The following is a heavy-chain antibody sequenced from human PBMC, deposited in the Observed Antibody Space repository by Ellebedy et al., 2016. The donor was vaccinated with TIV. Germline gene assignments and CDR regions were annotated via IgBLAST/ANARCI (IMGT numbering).Heavy chain of an antibody. CDR1: GFTFSDYD. D-gene: IGHD1-26*01. CDR3: ARGGRNRYWFDY. V-gene: IGHV3-48*04. Sequence: GESLKISXAASGFTFSDYDMHWVRQAPGKGLEWISYISSGSSTIFYADSVKGRFTISRDNAKNSLYLQMNSLRGEDTAVYYCARGGRNRYWFDYWGQGTLVTVSS. J-gene: IGHJ4*02. CDR2: ISSGSSTI.